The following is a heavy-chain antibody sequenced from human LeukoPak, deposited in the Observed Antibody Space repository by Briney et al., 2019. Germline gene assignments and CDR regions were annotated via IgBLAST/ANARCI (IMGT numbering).Heavy chain of an antibody. CDR1: GFALSSHW. Sequence: GGSLRLSCAASGFALSSHWMTWVRQVPGRGPEWVANVNRDGSETYYLDSVKGRFTISKDNAKNSLYLQMNSLRAEDTALYHCARNNAMDVWGQGTTVTVSS. D-gene: IGHD2-8*01. V-gene: IGHV3-7*03. CDR3: ARNNAMDV. CDR2: VNRDGSET. J-gene: IGHJ6*02.